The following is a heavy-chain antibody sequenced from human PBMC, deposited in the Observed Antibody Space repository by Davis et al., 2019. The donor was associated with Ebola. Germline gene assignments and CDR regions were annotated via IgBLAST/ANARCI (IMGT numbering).Heavy chain of an antibody. V-gene: IGHV5-51*01. J-gene: IGHJ4*02. D-gene: IGHD6-13*01. CDR3: ARQEALYGSIDN. CDR1: GYSFTSYW. Sequence: GESLKISCKGSGYSFTSYWIGWVRQMPGKGLEWMGIIYPGDSDTRYSPSLEGQVTISVDRSISTAYLQWSSLKASDSAMYYCARQEALYGSIDNWGQGTLVTVSS. CDR2: IYPGDSDT.